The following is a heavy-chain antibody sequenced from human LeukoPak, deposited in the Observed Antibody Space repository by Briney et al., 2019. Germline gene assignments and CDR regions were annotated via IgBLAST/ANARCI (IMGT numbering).Heavy chain of an antibody. Sequence: GGSLRLSCAASGFTFSSYAMSWVRQAPGKGLEWVSAISGSGGSTYYADSVKGRFTISRDNSKNTLYLQMNSLRAEDTAVYYCAEEMDGIGGPDYFDYWGQGTLVTVSS. CDR1: GFTFSSYA. CDR3: AEEMDGIGGPDYFDY. CDR2: ISGSGGST. V-gene: IGHV3-23*01. D-gene: IGHD3-10*01. J-gene: IGHJ4*02.